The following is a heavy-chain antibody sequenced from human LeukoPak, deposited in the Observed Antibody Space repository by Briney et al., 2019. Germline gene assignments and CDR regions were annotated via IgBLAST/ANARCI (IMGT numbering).Heavy chain of an antibody. V-gene: IGHV1-18*01. CDR3: ARRVYDVDAFDI. CDR2: ISTYSGNT. CDR1: GYTFINYG. Sequence: GASVKVSCKASGYTFINYGISWVRQAPGQGLQWMGWISTYSGNTNSAQKFQGRVTMTTDTSTSTAYMELRSLRSDDTAVYYCARRVYDVDAFDIWGLGTMVTVSS. J-gene: IGHJ3*02. D-gene: IGHD3-22*01.